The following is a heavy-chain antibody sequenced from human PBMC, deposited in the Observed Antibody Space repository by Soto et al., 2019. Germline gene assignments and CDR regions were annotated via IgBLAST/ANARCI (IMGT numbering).Heavy chain of an antibody. CDR1: GFTFSSYW. Sequence: HPGGSLRLSCAASGFTFSSYWMSWVRQAPGKGLEWVANIKQDGSEKYYVDSVKGRFTISRDNAKNSLYLQMNSLRAEDTAVYYCASSRLSSSWYGGAFDIWGQGTMVTVSS. J-gene: IGHJ3*02. CDR2: IKQDGSEK. D-gene: IGHD6-13*01. V-gene: IGHV3-7*01. CDR3: ASSRLSSSWYGGAFDI.